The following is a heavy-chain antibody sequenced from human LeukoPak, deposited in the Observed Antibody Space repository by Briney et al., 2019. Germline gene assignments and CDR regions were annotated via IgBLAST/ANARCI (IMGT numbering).Heavy chain of an antibody. J-gene: IGHJ4*02. CDR1: GFPLSSYS. Sequence: GGSLRLSCAASGFPLSSYSINWVRQAPGKGLEWVSYISSSGSAIYYVDSVKGRFTVSRDNAKNSLFLQMNSPRAEDTAVYYCVRVKGSYFDYWGQGALVTVSS. CDR2: ISSSGSAI. V-gene: IGHV3-48*01. D-gene: IGHD2-15*01. CDR3: VRVKGSYFDY.